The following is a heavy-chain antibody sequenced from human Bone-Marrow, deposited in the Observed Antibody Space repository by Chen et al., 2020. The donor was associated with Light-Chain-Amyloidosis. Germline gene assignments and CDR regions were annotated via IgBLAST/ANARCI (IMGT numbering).Heavy chain of an antibody. V-gene: IGHV5-51*01. D-gene: IGHD5-12*01. J-gene: IGHJ4*02. CDR3: ARRRDGYNFDY. CDR2: IYPDYSDG. Sequence: EVQLEQSGPEVKKPGESLKISCKGSGYTFPNYWIGWVRQMPGKGLEWMGVIYPDYSDGRYSPSFEGQVTISADKSITTAYLQWRSLKASDTAMYYCARRRDGYNFDYWGQGTLVTVSS. CDR1: GYTFPNYW.